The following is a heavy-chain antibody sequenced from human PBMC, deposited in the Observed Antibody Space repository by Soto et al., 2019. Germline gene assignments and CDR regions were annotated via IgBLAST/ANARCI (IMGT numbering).Heavy chain of an antibody. CDR1: GGTFSSYA. Sequence: SVKVSCKASGGTFSSYAISWVRQAPGQGLEWMGGIIPIFGTPNYAQKFQGRVTITADESTSTVYMGLSSLRSEDTAVYFCAREYNWNDVRYGMDVWGQGTTVTVSS. CDR2: IIPIFGTP. CDR3: AREYNWNDVRYGMDV. V-gene: IGHV1-69*13. D-gene: IGHD1-20*01. J-gene: IGHJ6*02.